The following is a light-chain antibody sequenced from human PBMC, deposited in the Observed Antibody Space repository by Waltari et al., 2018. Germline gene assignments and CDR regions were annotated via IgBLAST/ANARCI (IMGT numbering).Light chain of an antibody. V-gene: IGLV2-14*03. CDR1: SSDVGGYHY. CDR3: SSYTSTSIQ. CDR2: DFS. Sequence: QSALTQPASVSGSPGQSITISCTGTSSDVGGYHYVSWYQQHPGKAPKLMIYDFSSRPSGVSNRFSGSKSGNTASLTISGLQAEDEADYYCSSYTSTSIQFGGGTKLTVL. J-gene: IGLJ2*01.